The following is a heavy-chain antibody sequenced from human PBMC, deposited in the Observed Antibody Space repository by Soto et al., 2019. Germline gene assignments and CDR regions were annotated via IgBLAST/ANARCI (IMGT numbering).Heavy chain of an antibody. V-gene: IGHV4-30-2*01. CDR3: ATVLDY. CDR2: MYHSGST. Sequence: PSESLCLTCAVCGGSISSGGYSWSWIRQPPGKGLECIGYMYHSGSTYYNPSLKSRVTISIDRSKNQFSLKLRSVTAADTAVYYCATVLDYWGQGILVPVSS. CDR1: GGSISSGGYS. J-gene: IGHJ4*02. D-gene: IGHD1-26*01.